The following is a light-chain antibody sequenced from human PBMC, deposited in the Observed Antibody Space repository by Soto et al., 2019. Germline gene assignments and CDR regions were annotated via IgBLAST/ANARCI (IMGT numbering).Light chain of an antibody. CDR1: SSDVGSYNL. CDR2: EVS. J-gene: IGLJ2*01. CDR3: CSYAGSSLVV. V-gene: IGLV2-23*02. Sequence: QSALTQPASVSGSPGQSITISCTGTSSDVGSYNLVSWYQQHPGKAPKLMIYEVSKRPSGVSNRFSGSKSGNXASLTISGLQAEDEADYYCCSYAGSSLVVFXXGTKXTVL.